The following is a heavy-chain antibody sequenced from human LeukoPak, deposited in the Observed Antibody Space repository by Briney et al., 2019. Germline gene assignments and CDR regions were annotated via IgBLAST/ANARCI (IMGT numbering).Heavy chain of an antibody. D-gene: IGHD3-3*01. CDR2: ISGSGGST. J-gene: IGHJ4*02. Sequence: GGSLRLSCAASGFTFSSYAMSWVRQAPGKGLEWVSGISGSGGSTYYADSVKGRFTISRDNSKNTLYLQMNSLRAEDTAGNFCAKNQGVVIALPLEYLGQGTLVTVSS. CDR3: AKNQGVVIALPLEY. CDR1: GFTFSSYA. V-gene: IGHV3-23*01.